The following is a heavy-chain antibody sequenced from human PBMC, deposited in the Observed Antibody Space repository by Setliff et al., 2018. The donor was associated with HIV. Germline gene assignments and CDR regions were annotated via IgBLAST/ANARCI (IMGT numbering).Heavy chain of an antibody. V-gene: IGHV4-39*07. Sequence: PSETLSLTCTVSGGSISRSSYYWGWIRQPPVKGLVWIGALSSKGNAYYNPSLTSRVTSSIDSSKHLFSLKVNSLNAADTAVYYCSGQDLAEVKCYYMDYWGQGAPVTVSS. CDR3: SGQDLAEVKCYYMDY. CDR1: GGSISRSSYY. D-gene: IGHD6-19*01. J-gene: IGHJ4*02. CDR2: LSSKGNA.